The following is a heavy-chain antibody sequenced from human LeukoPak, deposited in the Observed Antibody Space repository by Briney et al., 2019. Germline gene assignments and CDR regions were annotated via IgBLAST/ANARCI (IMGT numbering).Heavy chain of an antibody. D-gene: IGHD6-19*01. Sequence: ASVKVSCKASLYTFTNYGITWVRQAPGQGLEWMGWISPYTGNTKYAQKVQGRVTMTTDTSTNTAYMELRSLRSDDTAVYYCARGGSSGPEGWFDPWAQGTLVTVSS. CDR1: LYTFTNYG. V-gene: IGHV1-18*01. CDR2: ISPYTGNT. CDR3: ARGGSSGPEGWFDP. J-gene: IGHJ5*02.